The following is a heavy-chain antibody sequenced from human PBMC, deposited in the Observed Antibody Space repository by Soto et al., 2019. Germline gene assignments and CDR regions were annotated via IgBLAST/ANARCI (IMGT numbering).Heavy chain of an antibody. V-gene: IGHV1-69*01. CDR3: ARDRAYYDSSGYYYGHYYYGMDV. CDR2: IIPIFGTA. D-gene: IGHD3-22*01. J-gene: IGHJ6*02. Sequence: QVQLVQSGAEVKKPGSSVKVSCKASGGTFSSYAISWVRRAPGQGLEWMGGIIPIFGTANYAQKFQGRVTITADESTSTAYMELSSLRSEDTAVYYCARDRAYYDSSGYYYGHYYYGMDVWGQGTTVTVSS. CDR1: GGTFSSYA.